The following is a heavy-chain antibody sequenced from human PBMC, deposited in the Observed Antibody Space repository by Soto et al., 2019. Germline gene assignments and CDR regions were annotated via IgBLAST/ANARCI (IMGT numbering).Heavy chain of an antibody. V-gene: IGHV4-39*01. Sequence: QLQLQESGPGLVKPSETLSLTCTVSGGSISSSSYYWGWIRQPPGKGLEWIGSIYYSGSTYYNPSLKSRVTISVDTSKNQFSLKLSSVTAADTAVYYCARRFGSSWQRGGWFDPWGQGTLVTVSS. CDR2: IYYSGST. CDR1: GGSISSSSYY. J-gene: IGHJ5*02. CDR3: ARRFGSSWQRGGWFDP. D-gene: IGHD6-13*01.